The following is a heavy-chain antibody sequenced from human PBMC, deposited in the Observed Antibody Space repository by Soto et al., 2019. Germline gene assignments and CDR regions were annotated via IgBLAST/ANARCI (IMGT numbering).Heavy chain of an antibody. J-gene: IGHJ4*02. CDR3: ARDGYDGSGSPYPAY. D-gene: IGHD3-10*01. CDR1: GGSMSEYF. V-gene: IGHV4-59*01. Sequence: SETLSLTCSVSGGSMSEYFWSWIRQSPGKGLEWIGYIYYLGSTDYNPSLKSRVTISADTSKRQFSLRLTSVTAADTAVYYCARDGYDGSGSPYPAYWGPGTQVTVSS. CDR2: IYYLGST.